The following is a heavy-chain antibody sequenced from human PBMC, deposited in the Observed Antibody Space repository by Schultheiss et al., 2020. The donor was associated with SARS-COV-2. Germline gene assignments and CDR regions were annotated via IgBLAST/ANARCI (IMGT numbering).Heavy chain of an antibody. CDR3: ARHGYQYYYDSSGYYLDAFDI. V-gene: IGHV4-31*03. Sequence: SQTLSLTCTVSGGSISSGGYYWSWIRQHPGKGLEWIGYIYYSGSTYYNPSLKSRVTISVDRSKNQFSLKLSSVTAADTAVYYCARHGYQYYYDSSGYYLDAFDIWGQGTMVTVSS. J-gene: IGHJ3*02. D-gene: IGHD3-22*01. CDR2: IYYSGST. CDR1: GGSISSGGYY.